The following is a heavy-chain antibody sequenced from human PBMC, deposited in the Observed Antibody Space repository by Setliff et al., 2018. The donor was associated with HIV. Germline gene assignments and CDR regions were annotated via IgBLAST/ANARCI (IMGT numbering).Heavy chain of an antibody. V-gene: IGHV4-39*01. J-gene: IGHJ4*02. Sequence: SETLSLTCTVSGGFVSRSSYYWGWIRQPSGKRLEWIGTIYYNGDTQYNPSFKSRVIMSVDTSKNQFSLRLISVTAADTAVYYCVRMEATRPPRGLDYWGPGTLVTVSS. D-gene: IGHD6-6*01. CDR2: IYYNGDT. CDR1: GGFVSRSSYY. CDR3: VRMEATRPPRGLDY.